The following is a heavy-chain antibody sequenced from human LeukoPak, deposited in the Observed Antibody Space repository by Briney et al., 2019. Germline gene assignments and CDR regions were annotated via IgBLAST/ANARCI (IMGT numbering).Heavy chain of an antibody. J-gene: IGHJ4*02. Sequence: SETLSLTCAVYGGSFSGYYWSWIRQPPGKGLEWIGHIYYSGSTNYNPSLKSRVTISVDTSKNQFSLKLSSVTAADTAVYYCARAGIAAAGEYYFDYWGQGTLVTVSS. CDR2: IYYSGST. CDR3: ARAGIAAAGEYYFDY. V-gene: IGHV4-59*01. CDR1: GGSFSGYY. D-gene: IGHD6-13*01.